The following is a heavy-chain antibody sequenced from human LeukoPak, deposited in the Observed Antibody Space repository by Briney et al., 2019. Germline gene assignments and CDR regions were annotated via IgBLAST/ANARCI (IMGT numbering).Heavy chain of an antibody. J-gene: IGHJ4*02. D-gene: IGHD1-26*01. CDR2: ISGGGGST. CDR3: AKWAGESYVFSGIDY. Sequence: RGSLRLSCAASGFTFSSYAMSWVRQAPGKGLEWVSAISGGGGSTYYADSVKGRFTISRDNSKNTLYLQMNSLRAEDTAVYYCAKWAGESYVFSGIDYWGQGTLVTVSS. V-gene: IGHV3-23*01. CDR1: GFTFSSYA.